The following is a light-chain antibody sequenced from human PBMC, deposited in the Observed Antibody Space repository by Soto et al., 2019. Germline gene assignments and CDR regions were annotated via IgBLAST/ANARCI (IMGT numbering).Light chain of an antibody. CDR1: SSNIGSNT. CDR2: RNN. V-gene: IGLV1-44*01. CDR3: AAWDDRLNGWV. Sequence: QSVLTQPPSASGTPGQTVTISCSGSSSNIGSNTVNWYQQLPGAAPKLLIYRNNHRPSGVPDRFSGSKSDSSASLAISGLQSEDEADFYCAAWDDRLNGWVFGGGTQLTVL. J-gene: IGLJ7*01.